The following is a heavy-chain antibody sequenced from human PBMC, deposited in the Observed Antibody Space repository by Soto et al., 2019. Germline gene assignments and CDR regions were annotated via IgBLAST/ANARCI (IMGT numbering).Heavy chain of an antibody. V-gene: IGHV4-34*01. D-gene: IGHD6-19*01. CDR1: GGSFSGYY. J-gene: IGHJ4*02. Sequence: SETLSLTCAVYGGSFSGYYRSWIRQPPGKGLEWIGEINHSGSTNYNPSLKSRVTISVDTSKNQFSLKLSSVTAADTAVYYCARARSSGWFVDYWGQGTLVTVSS. CDR3: ARARSSGWFVDY. CDR2: INHSGST.